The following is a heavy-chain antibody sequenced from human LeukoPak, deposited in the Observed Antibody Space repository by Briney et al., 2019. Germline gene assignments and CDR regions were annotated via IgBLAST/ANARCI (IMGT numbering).Heavy chain of an antibody. Sequence: GGSLRLSCAASGFTFSGSAVHWVRRAPGKGLVGGLYIISSRGTTYSTDSVKGRFTISRANAKNSLYLRMTSVTASATAIYHWSRGTGEPFDHWGQGTLVTVSS. J-gene: IGHJ4*02. D-gene: IGHD3-16*01. V-gene: IGHV3-48*01. CDR2: IISSRGTT. CDR1: GFTFSGSA. CDR3: SRGTGEPFDH.